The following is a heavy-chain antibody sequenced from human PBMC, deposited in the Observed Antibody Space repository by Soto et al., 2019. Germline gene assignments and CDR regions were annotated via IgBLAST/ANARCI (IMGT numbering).Heavy chain of an antibody. CDR3: ARDLAAAGP. CDR1: GFTFSSYS. CDR2: ISSSSSTI. J-gene: IGHJ5*02. Sequence: EVQLVESGGGLVQPGGSLRLSCAASGFTFSSYSMNWVRQAPGKGLEWVSYISSSSSTIYYADSVKGRFTISRDNAKNSLYMQMNSLRAEDTAVYYCARDLAAAGPWGQGTLVTVSS. V-gene: IGHV3-48*01. D-gene: IGHD6-13*01.